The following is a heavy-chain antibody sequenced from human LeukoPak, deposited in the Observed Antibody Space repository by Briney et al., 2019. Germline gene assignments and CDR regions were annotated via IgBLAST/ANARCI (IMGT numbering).Heavy chain of an antibody. J-gene: IGHJ5*02. V-gene: IGHV3-74*01. CDR1: GFTFSSYL. CDR3: ARGRGWVAVAGNWFDP. Sequence: PGGSLRLSCAASGFTFSSYLMHWVRQAPGKGLVWVSRINSDGSSTSYADSVKGRFTISRDNAKNTLYLQMNSLRAEDTAVYYCARGRGWVAVAGNWFDPWGQGTLVTVSS. D-gene: IGHD6-19*01. CDR2: INSDGSST.